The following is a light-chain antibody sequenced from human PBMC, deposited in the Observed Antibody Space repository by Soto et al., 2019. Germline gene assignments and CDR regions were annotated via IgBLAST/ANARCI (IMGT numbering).Light chain of an antibody. CDR3: QQYNSYSWT. V-gene: IGKV1-5*03. Sequence: DIQMTQSPSTLSASVGDRVTITCRASQTISSWLAWYQQKPGKAPKVLIYKASSLASGVPSRFSGSGSGTEFTLTISSLQPDDFATYYCQQYNSYSWTFGQGTRWIS. CDR2: KAS. CDR1: QTISSW. J-gene: IGKJ1*01.